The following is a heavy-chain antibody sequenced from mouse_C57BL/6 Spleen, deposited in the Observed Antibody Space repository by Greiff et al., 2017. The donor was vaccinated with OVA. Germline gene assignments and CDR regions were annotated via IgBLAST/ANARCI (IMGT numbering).Heavy chain of an antibody. CDR3: ARRIDYDYDGRAFDY. Sequence: VQLQQSGPELVKPGASVKISCKASGYTFTDYYMNWVKQSHGKSLEWIGDINPNNGGTSYNQKFKGKATLTVDKSSSTAYMELRSLTSEDAAVYYCARRIDYDYDGRAFDYWGQGTTLTVSS. J-gene: IGHJ2*01. CDR2: INPNNGGT. D-gene: IGHD2-4*01. CDR1: GYTFTDYY. V-gene: IGHV1-26*01.